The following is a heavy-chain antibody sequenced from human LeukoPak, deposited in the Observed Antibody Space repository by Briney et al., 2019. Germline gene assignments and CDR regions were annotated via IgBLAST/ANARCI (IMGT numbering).Heavy chain of an antibody. D-gene: IGHD6-19*01. CDR1: GYSFTSYW. CDR3: ARDRIAVAGNDAFDI. CDR2: IYAGDSDT. J-gene: IGHJ3*02. V-gene: IGHV5-51*01. Sequence: GESLKISCKGSGYSFTSYWIGWVRQMPGKGLEWMGIIYAGDSDTRYSTSFQGQVTISADKSISTAYLQWSSLKASDTAMYYCARDRIAVAGNDAFDIWGQGTMVTVSS.